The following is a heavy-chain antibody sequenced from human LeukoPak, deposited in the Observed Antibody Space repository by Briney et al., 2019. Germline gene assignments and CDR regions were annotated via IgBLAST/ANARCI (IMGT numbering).Heavy chain of an antibody. CDR3: ALLAVASDFDY. D-gene: IGHD6-19*01. V-gene: IGHV3-48*03. CDR2: IASSGTIK. Sequence: GGSLRLSCVVSGFPFSVYVMNWVRQAPGKGLEWVSNIASSGTIKYYADSVKGRFSISRDNAKSSLYLQMNSLRVEDTAVYYCALLAVASDFDYWGQGALVTVSS. J-gene: IGHJ4*02. CDR1: GFPFSVYV.